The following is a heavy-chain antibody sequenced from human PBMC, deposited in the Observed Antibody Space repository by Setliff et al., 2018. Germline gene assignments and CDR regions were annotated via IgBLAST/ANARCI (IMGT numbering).Heavy chain of an antibody. V-gene: IGHV3-7*01. CDR1: GFTFTNYW. Sequence: PGGSLRLSCAASGFTFTNYWINWVRQAPGKGLEWVANIKQDESEKHYVGSVKGRFTISRDNARNSVYLQVNSLRAEDAAVYYCARTCSGSGCYAGLESWGQGTPVTVSS. D-gene: IGHD2-15*01. CDR2: IKQDESEK. J-gene: IGHJ4*02. CDR3: ARTCSGSGCYAGLES.